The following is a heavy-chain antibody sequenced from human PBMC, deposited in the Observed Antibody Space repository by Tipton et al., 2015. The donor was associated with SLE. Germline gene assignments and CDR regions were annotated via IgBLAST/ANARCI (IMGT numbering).Heavy chain of an antibody. CDR3: ARVRDYYDSSGYFDY. Sequence: QLVQSGAEVKKPGASVKVSCKASGYAFTSYGISWVRQAPGQGLEWVGWISAYNGNTNYAQKLQGRVTMTTDASTSTAYMELRSLRSDDTAVYYCARVRDYYDSSGYFDYWGQGTLVTVSS. J-gene: IGHJ4*02. V-gene: IGHV1-18*01. CDR2: ISAYNGNT. CDR1: GYAFTSYG. D-gene: IGHD3-22*01.